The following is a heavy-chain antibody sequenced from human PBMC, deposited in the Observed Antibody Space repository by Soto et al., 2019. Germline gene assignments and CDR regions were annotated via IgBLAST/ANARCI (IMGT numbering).Heavy chain of an antibody. CDR3: AKDRSSTSCYAFEY. Sequence: GGSLRLSCAASGFTFRNYAMSWVRQAPGKGLEWVSAISGSGGTTHYADSVKGRFTISRDNSKNTLYLQMNSLRVEDTAVYYCAKDRSSTSCYAFEYWGQGSLVTVSS. J-gene: IGHJ4*02. D-gene: IGHD2-2*01. CDR1: GFTFRNYA. V-gene: IGHV3-23*01. CDR2: ISGSGGTT.